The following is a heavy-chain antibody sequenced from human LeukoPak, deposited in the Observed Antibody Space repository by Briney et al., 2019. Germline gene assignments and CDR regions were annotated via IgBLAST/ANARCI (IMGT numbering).Heavy chain of an antibody. Sequence: TGGSLRLSCAASGFTFSAYAMSCVRQAPGKGLEWVSGISGSGDTRYYADSVKGRFTISRDNSKSTLYLQMNSLRAEDTAVFYCAIWLQLDDDALDIWGQGTLVTVSS. D-gene: IGHD5-24*01. CDR1: GFTFSAYA. CDR3: AIWLQLDDDALDI. J-gene: IGHJ3*02. V-gene: IGHV3-23*01. CDR2: ISGSGDTR.